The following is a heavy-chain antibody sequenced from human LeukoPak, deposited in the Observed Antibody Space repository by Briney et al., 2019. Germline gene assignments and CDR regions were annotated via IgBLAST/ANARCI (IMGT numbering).Heavy chain of an antibody. Sequence: GGSLRLSCAASGFTFSSYGMHWVRQAPGKGLEWVAFIRYDGSNKYYADSVKGRFTISRDNSKNTLYLQMNSLRAEDTAVYYCAKDWTDIVATIDAFDIWGQGTMVTVSS. V-gene: IGHV3-30*02. CDR1: GFTFSSYG. D-gene: IGHD5-12*01. CDR3: AKDWTDIVATIDAFDI. CDR2: IRYDGSNK. J-gene: IGHJ3*02.